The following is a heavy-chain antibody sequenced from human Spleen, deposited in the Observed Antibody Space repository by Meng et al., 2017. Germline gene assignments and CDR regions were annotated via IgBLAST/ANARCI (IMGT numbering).Heavy chain of an antibody. CDR2: INVYNGKT. Sequence: QGQLVESGAEVKKPGASGKVSCDASGYTLSSDGFSWVRQAPGQGLEWLGWINVYNGKTDYGYKFQDRVTLTTDRFTNTAYMELRSLRSDDTAVYYCATRGNPYLNCWGQGTLVTVSS. CDR1: GYTLSSDG. J-gene: IGHJ4*02. CDR3: ATRGNPYLNC. V-gene: IGHV1-18*01.